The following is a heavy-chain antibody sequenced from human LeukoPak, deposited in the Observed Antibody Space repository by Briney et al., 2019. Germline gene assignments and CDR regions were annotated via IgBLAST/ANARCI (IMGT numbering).Heavy chain of an antibody. CDR1: GGSISSYY. J-gene: IGHJ6*03. D-gene: IGHD3-10*01. V-gene: IGHV4-59*01. CDR2: IYYSGST. CDR3: ARGPPLRVGRGFYYMDV. Sequence: SETLSLTCTVSGGSISSYYWSWIRQPPGKGLEWIGYIYYSGSTNYNPSLKSRVTISVDTSKNQFSLKLSSVTAADTAVYYCARGPPLRVGRGFYYMDVWGKGTTVTVSS.